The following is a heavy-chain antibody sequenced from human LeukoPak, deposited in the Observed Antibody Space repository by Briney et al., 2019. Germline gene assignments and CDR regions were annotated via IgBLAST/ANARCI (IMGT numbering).Heavy chain of an antibody. CDR3: ARTVVVVVGASDYFDY. CDR2: ISSSSSYT. Sequence: GGSLRLSCAASGFTFSDYYMSWIRQAPGKGLEWVSYISSSSSYTNYADSAKGRFTLSRDNAKSSLYLRMNSLRVEDTAMYFCARTVVVVVGASDYFDYWGQGTLVTVSS. J-gene: IGHJ4*02. D-gene: IGHD2-2*01. V-gene: IGHV3-11*03. CDR1: GFTFSDYY.